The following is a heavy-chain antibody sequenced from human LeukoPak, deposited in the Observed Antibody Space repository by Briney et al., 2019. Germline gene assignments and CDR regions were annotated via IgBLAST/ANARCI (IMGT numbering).Heavy chain of an antibody. CDR3: ARQRFPEWYFDY. Sequence: SETLSLTCTVSGGSISSYYWSWIRQPPGKGLEWIGYIYYSGSTNYNPSLKSRVTISVDTSKNQFSLKLSSVTAADSAVYYCARQRFPEWYFDYWGQGTLVTVSS. V-gene: IGHV4-59*08. CDR2: IYYSGST. CDR1: GGSISSYY. J-gene: IGHJ4*02. D-gene: IGHD3-3*01.